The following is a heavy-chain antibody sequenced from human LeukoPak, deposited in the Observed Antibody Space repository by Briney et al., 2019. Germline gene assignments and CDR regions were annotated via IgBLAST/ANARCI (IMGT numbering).Heavy chain of an antibody. CDR1: GGSISSGDYY. CDR3: ARRVVTGYNWFDP. V-gene: IGHV4-30-4*01. Sequence: SQTLSLTCTVSGGSISSGDYYWSWIRRPPGKGLEWIGYIYYSGSTYYNPSLKSRVTISVDTSKNQFSLKLSSVTAADTAVYYCARRVVTGYNWFDPWGQGTLVTVSS. CDR2: IYYSGST. J-gene: IGHJ5*02. D-gene: IGHD2-21*02.